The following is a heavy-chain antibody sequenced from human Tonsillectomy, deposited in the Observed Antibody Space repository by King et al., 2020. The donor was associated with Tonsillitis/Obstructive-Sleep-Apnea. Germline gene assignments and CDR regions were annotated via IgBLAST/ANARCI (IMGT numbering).Heavy chain of an antibody. Sequence: VQLVESGAEVKRPGASVKVSCKASGYSFTSFDINWVRQATGQGLEWMGWMNPNSGNTGNAQRFQGRVTMTRNISKSTAYLELNNLRSDDTAVYYCARAGAGADWTPDYWGQGALVTVSS. CDR1: GYSFTSFD. D-gene: IGHD3-9*01. J-gene: IGHJ4*02. CDR3: ARAGAGADWTPDY. CDR2: MNPNSGNT. V-gene: IGHV1-8*01.